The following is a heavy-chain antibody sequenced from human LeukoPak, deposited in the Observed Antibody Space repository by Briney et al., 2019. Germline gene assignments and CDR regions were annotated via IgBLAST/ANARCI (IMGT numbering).Heavy chain of an antibody. Sequence: ASVKVSCKASGYTFTSYGISWVRQAPGQGLEWMGWISAYNGNTNYAQKLQGRVTMTTDTSTSTAYMELRSLRSDDTAVYYCARSPVDRQQLVLWADYWGQGTLVTVSS. J-gene: IGHJ4*02. CDR1: GYTFTSYG. CDR3: ARSPVDRQQLVLWADY. V-gene: IGHV1-18*01. D-gene: IGHD6-13*01. CDR2: ISAYNGNT.